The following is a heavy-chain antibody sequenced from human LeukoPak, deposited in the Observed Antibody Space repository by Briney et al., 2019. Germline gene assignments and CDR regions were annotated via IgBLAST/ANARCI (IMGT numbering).Heavy chain of an antibody. Sequence: PSETLSLTCAVYGGSFSGYYWSWIRQPPGKGLEWIGEINHSGSTNYNPSLKSRVTISVDMSKTQFSLKLNSVTAADTAVYYCARESPYSSSPGDTYHYTDVWSKGTTVTVSS. CDR2: INHSGST. CDR3: ARESPYSSSPGDTYHYTDV. J-gene: IGHJ6*03. D-gene: IGHD6-6*01. V-gene: IGHV4-34*01. CDR1: GGSFSGYY.